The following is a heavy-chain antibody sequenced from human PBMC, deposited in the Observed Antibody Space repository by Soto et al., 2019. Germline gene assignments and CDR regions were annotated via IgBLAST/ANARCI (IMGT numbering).Heavy chain of an antibody. V-gene: IGHV3-53*01. Sequence: GGSLRLSCAASGFTVSSNYMSWVRQAPGKGLEWVSFIYSGGSTYYADSVKGRFTISRDNSKNTLYLQMNSLRAEDTAVYYCARMTRTTYGDYDYWGQGTLVTVSS. CDR2: IYSGGST. CDR1: GFTVSSNY. D-gene: IGHD4-17*01. J-gene: IGHJ4*02. CDR3: ARMTRTTYGDYDY.